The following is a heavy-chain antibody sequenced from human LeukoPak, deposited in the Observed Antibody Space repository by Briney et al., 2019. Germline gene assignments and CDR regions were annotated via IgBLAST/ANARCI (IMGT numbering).Heavy chain of an antibody. V-gene: IGHV3-48*04. Sequence: GGSLRLSCAASGFTFSSYSMNWVRQAPGKGLEWLSYISTSSSTIYYADSVKGRFTISRDNAKNSLYLHMNSLRAEDTAVYYCARGLYGSGGPQLDYWGQGTLVTVSS. CDR1: GFTFSSYS. CDR2: ISTSSSTI. CDR3: ARGLYGSGGPQLDY. J-gene: IGHJ4*02. D-gene: IGHD3-10*01.